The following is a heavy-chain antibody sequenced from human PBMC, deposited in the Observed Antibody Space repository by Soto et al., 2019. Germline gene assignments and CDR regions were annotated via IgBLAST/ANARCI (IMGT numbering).Heavy chain of an antibody. CDR1: GGTFSSYA. D-gene: IGHD1-7*01. CDR2: IIPIFGTA. CDR3: ASLYNWNYGTYYYYGMDV. V-gene: IGHV1-69*13. Sequence: SVKVSCKASGGTFSSYAISWVRQAPGQGLEWMGGIIPIFGTANYAQKFQGRVTITADESTSTAYMELSSLRSEDTAVYYCASLYNWNYGTYYYYGMDVWGQGTTVTVSS. J-gene: IGHJ6*02.